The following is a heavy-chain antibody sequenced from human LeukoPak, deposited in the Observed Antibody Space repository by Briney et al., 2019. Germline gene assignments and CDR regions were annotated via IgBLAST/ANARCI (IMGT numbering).Heavy chain of an antibody. J-gene: IGHJ6*02. CDR1: GFTFDDYA. Sequence: GGSLRLSCAASGFTFDDYAMHWVRQAPGKGLEWVSGISWNSGSIGYADSVKGRFTISRDNAKNSLYLQMHSLRAEDTALYYCAKDMRSKSYYYYGMDVWGQGTTVTVSS. CDR2: ISWNSGSI. V-gene: IGHV3-9*01. CDR3: AKDMRSKSYYYYGMDV. D-gene: IGHD4-11*01.